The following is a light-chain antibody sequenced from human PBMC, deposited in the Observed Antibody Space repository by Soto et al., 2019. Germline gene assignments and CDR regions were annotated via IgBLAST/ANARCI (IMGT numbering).Light chain of an antibody. Sequence: EIVLTQSPGTLSLSPGERATLSFRASQSVSSSYLAWYQQKPGQAPRLLIYGASSRATGIPDRFSGSGSGTDFTLTISRLEPEDFAVYYCQQYDSSVTTFGQGTRLEIK. J-gene: IGKJ5*01. CDR3: QQYDSSVTT. CDR2: GAS. CDR1: QSVSSSY. V-gene: IGKV3-20*01.